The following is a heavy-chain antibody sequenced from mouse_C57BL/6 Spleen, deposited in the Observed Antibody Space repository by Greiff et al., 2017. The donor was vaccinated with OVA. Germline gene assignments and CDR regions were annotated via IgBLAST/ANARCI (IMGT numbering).Heavy chain of an antibody. Sequence: QVHVKQPGAELVRPGSSVKLSCKASGYTFTSYWMHWVKQRPIQGLEWIGNIDPSDSETHYNQKFKDKATLTVDKSSSTAYRQLSSLTSEDSAVYYCARGIYYGSSSLFDYWGQGTTLTVSS. CDR1: GYTFTSYW. J-gene: IGHJ2*01. V-gene: IGHV1-52*01. CDR3: ARGIYYGSSSLFDY. D-gene: IGHD1-1*01. CDR2: IDPSDSET.